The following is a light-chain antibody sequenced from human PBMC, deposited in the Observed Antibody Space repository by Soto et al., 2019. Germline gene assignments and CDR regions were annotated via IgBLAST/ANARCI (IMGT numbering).Light chain of an antibody. Sequence: DIMMTQSPSTLSSSVGDRVTITCRASQTISGRLAGYQLKPGEAPKLLIYEASTLQWGVPSRFSGSGFGTEFTLTISGLQPDDFATYFCQQYTTASRAWAFGQGAKVEVK. CDR2: EAS. J-gene: IGKJ1*01. CDR1: QTISGR. V-gene: IGKV1-5*03. CDR3: QQYTTASRAWA.